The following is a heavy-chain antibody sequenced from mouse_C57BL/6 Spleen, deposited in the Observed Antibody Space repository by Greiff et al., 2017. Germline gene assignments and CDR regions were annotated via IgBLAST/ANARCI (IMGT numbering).Heavy chain of an antibody. CDR2: IHPSDSDT. J-gene: IGHJ3*01. CDR3: AIFWERCAY. Sequence: QVQLQQPGAELVKPGASVKVSCKASGYTFTSYWMHWVKQRPGRGLEWIGRIHPSDSDTKYNQQFKGKATLTVDKSSSTAYMQLSSLTSGDAAVYCAAIFWERCAYWGQGTLVTVSA. D-gene: IGHD4-1*01. CDR1: GYTFTSYW. V-gene: IGHV1-74*01.